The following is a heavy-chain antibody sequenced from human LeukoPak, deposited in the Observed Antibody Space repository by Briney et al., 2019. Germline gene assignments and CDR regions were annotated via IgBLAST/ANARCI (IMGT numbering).Heavy chain of an antibody. J-gene: IGHJ6*03. CDR2: ISYDGSNK. V-gene: IGHV3-30*18. Sequence: GGSLRLSCAASGFTFSSYGMHWVRQAAGKGLEWVAVISYDGSNKYYADSVKGRFTISRDNSKNTLYLQVNSLRAEDTAVYYCAKDVSSSFTGYYYYMDVWGKGTTVTVSS. CDR3: AKDVSSSFTGYYYYMDV. D-gene: IGHD6-6*01. CDR1: GFTFSSYG.